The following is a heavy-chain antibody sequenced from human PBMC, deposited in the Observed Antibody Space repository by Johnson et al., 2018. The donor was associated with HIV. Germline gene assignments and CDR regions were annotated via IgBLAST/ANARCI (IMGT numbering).Heavy chain of an antibody. CDR2: IAYDGSNK. CDR1: GFTFTTYS. Sequence: QVQLVESGGGVVQPGRSLRLSCAASGFTFTTYSMHWVRQAPGTGLEWVAVIAYDGSNKYYADSVKGRFTISRDNYKNTFYLQMNSLKTEDTSLYYCARDRTSYGWIHDAFDIWGQGTMVTVSS. CDR3: ARDRTSYGWIHDAFDI. J-gene: IGHJ3*02. D-gene: IGHD3-16*02. V-gene: IGHV3-30-3*01.